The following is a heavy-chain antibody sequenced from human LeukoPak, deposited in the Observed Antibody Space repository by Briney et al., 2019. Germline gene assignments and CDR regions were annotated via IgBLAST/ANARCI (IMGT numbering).Heavy chain of an antibody. V-gene: IGHV3-7*03. Sequence: PGGSLRLSCAASGFPFSGYWMDWVRQAPGKGMEWVANTKQDGSEQYYADSVKGRFTISRDNAKNALYLQMNSLRAEDTAVYYCAKDRYSGSFYYFDYWGQGTLVTVSS. J-gene: IGHJ4*02. D-gene: IGHD5-12*01. CDR1: GFPFSGYW. CDR2: TKQDGSEQ. CDR3: AKDRYSGSFYYFDY.